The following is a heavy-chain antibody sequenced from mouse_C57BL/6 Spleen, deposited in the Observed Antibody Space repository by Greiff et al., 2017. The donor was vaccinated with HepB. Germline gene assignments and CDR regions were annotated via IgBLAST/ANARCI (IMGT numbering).Heavy chain of an antibody. V-gene: IGHV1-81*01. D-gene: IGHD1-1*01. CDR2: IYPRSGNT. J-gene: IGHJ3*01. CDR1: SYTFTSYG. Sequence: QVQLQQSGAELARPGASVKLSCKASSYTFTSYGISWVKQRTGQGLEWIGEIYPRSGNTYYNEKFKGKATLTADKSSSTAYMELRSLTSEDSAVYFCARGVYGSSYEGFAYWGQGTLVTVSA. CDR3: ARGVYGSSYEGFAY.